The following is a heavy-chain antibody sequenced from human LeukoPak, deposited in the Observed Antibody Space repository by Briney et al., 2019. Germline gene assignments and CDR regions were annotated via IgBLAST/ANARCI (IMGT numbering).Heavy chain of an antibody. V-gene: IGHV3-23*01. D-gene: IGHD1-26*01. Sequence: PGGSLRLSCAASGFTFSSYAMSWVRQAPGKGLEWVSAISGSGGSTYYTDSVKGRFIISRDNSKNTLYLQVNSLRAEDTAVYYCAKTGPRSGSLYYFDYWGQGTLVTVSS. CDR2: ISGSGGST. CDR1: GFTFSSYA. J-gene: IGHJ4*02. CDR3: AKTGPRSGSLYYFDY.